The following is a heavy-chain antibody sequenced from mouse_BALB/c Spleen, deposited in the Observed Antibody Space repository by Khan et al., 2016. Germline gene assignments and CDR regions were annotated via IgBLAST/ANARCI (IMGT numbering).Heavy chain of an antibody. D-gene: IGHD1-1*01. J-gene: IGHJ2*01. CDR3: ARDYYGSSFFDY. V-gene: IGHV3-2*02. CDR1: GYSITSDYA. Sequence: EVQLQESGPGLVKPSQSLSLTCTVTGYSITSDYAWNWIRQFPGNKLEWMGYINYSGSTSYNPSLKSRISTTRDTTKNQFFLQLNSVTTEDTATYYCARDYYGSSFFDYWGQGTTLTVSS. CDR2: INYSGST.